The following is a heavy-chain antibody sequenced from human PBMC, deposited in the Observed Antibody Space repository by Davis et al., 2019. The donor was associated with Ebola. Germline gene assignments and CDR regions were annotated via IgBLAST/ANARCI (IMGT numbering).Heavy chain of an antibody. V-gene: IGHV1-18*01. J-gene: IGHJ5*02. Sequence: ASVKVSCKASGYTFTTYGISWVRQAPGQGLEWMGWINPYNGNTYYAQNLQVNVQGRVTMTADTSTTTAYMELRSLRSDDTAIYFCARETFSGKMGFDPWGQGTLVTVSS. CDR3: ARETFSGKMGFDP. CDR1: GYTFTTYG. D-gene: IGHD1-26*01. CDR2: INPYNGNT.